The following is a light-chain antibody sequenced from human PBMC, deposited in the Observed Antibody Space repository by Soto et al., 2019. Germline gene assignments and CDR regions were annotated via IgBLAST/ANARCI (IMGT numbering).Light chain of an antibody. CDR2: GAS. Sequence: EIVMTQSPATLSVSPGERATLSCRASQSVSSNLVWYQQKPGQVPRLLIYGASTRATGFPARFSGSGSGTEFTPTISSLQSEDFAVYYCQQYNDWPLTFGGGTKVDIK. CDR1: QSVSSN. V-gene: IGKV3-15*01. J-gene: IGKJ4*01. CDR3: QQYNDWPLT.